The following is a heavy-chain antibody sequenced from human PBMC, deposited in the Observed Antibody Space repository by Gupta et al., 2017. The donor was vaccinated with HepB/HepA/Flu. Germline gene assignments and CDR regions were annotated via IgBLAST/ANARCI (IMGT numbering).Heavy chain of an antibody. J-gene: IGHJ4*02. CDR3: ARGSSGYPFDS. V-gene: IGHV3-53*01. D-gene: IGHD3-22*01. CDR1: GFSVNSYY. Sequence: EVQLVDSGGGLVQPGGSLRLSCAVSGFSVNSYYMGWVRQTPGKGLEWVSVIYSGGTSYYADSVKGRLTISTDNSKNTLYLQMDSLRPEDTAVYYCARGSSGYPFDSWGQGTQVTVSS. CDR2: IYSGGTS.